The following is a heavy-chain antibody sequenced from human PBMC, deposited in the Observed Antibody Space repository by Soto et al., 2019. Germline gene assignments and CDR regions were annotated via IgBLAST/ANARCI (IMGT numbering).Heavy chain of an antibody. CDR3: MKAHESGDFLGMSV. CDR2: MYKAGET. Sequence: SATLSLTCTLSGYPISTGYYWAWVRQPPGKALEFIGYMYKAGETLLNSSLKSRVTLSMETSKNQFSLTLSSVTAADTAVYFCMKAHESGDFLGMSVWGPGTTVTVS. D-gene: IGHD3-10*01. J-gene: IGHJ6*02. CDR1: GYPISTGYY. V-gene: IGHV4-38-2*02.